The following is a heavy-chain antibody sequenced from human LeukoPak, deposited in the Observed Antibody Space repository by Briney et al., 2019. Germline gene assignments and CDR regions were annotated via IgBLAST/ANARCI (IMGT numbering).Heavy chain of an antibody. D-gene: IGHD3-10*01. Sequence: SETLSLTCTVSGGSISSSSYYWGWIRQPPGKGLEWIGSIYYSGSTYYNPSLKSRVTISVDTSKNQFSLKLSSVTAADTAVYYCARYYGSGVSYYFDSWGQGTLVTVSS. J-gene: IGHJ4*02. V-gene: IGHV4-39*07. CDR3: ARYYGSGVSYYFDS. CDR2: IYYSGST. CDR1: GGSISSSSYY.